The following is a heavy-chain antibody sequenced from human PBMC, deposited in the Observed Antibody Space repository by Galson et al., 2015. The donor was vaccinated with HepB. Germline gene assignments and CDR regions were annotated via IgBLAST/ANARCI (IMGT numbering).Heavy chain of an antibody. Sequence: LRLSCAASGFTFSNYAMNWVRQAPGKGLEWVSGLSGSGASTYYADSVEGRFTISRDNSKNTLYLQMNSLRVEDTAVYYCAKTPGPIAAPHTFYFDYWGQGTLVTVSS. CDR3: AKTPGPIAAPHTFYFDY. CDR2: LSGSGAST. D-gene: IGHD6-6*01. V-gene: IGHV3-23*01. J-gene: IGHJ4*02. CDR1: GFTFSNYA.